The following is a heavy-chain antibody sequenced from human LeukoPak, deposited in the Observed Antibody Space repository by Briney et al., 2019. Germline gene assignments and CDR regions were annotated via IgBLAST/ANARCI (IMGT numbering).Heavy chain of an antibody. Sequence: PSETLSLTCAVYGGSFSGYYWSWIRQPPGKGLEWIGEINHSGSTNYNPSLKSRVTISVDTSKNQFSLKLSSVTAADTAVYCCARGSESGGDIPPYYFDYWGQGTLVTVSS. CDR1: GGSFSGYY. J-gene: IGHJ4*02. CDR3: ARGSESGGDIPPYYFDY. V-gene: IGHV4-34*01. CDR2: INHSGST. D-gene: IGHD2-21*02.